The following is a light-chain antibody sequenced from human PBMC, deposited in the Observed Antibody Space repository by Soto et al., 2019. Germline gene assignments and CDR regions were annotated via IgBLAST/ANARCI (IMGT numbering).Light chain of an antibody. J-gene: IGKJ4*01. Sequence: EIGMTQSPATLSVSPGERATLSFRASQSVSSNLAWYQQKPGQAPRLLIYGASTRATGIPARFSGSGSGTEFTLTISSLQSEDFAVYYCQQYNNWPLTFGGGTKVDIK. CDR3: QQYNNWPLT. CDR2: GAS. CDR1: QSVSSN. V-gene: IGKV3-15*01.